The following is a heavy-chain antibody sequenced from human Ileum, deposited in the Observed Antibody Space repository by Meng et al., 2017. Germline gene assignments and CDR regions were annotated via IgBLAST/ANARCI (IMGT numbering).Heavy chain of an antibody. CDR2: MSFDGSKI. V-gene: IGHV3-30*03. J-gene: IGHJ4*02. CDR1: EFTFSSYG. D-gene: IGHD3-22*01. CDR3: AFGVCGSNCYYLES. Sequence: QVQLVESGGGVVQLGGSLRRSCAAAEFTFSSYGMHWVRQAPGKGLEWVALMSFDGSKIFYGDSVKGRFTISRDNSKNTLYLQMNSLRAEDTAVYYCAFGVCGSNCYYLESWGQGTLVTVSS.